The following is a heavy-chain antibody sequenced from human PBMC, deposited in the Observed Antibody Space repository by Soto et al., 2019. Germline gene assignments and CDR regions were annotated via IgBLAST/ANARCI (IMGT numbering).Heavy chain of an antibody. V-gene: IGHV1-69*13. CDR1: RGTFSSYA. CDR3: ARVGGYESYYYYGMDV. J-gene: IGHJ6*02. Sequence: SVKVSCKASRGTFSSYAISWVRQAPGQGLEWMGGIIPIFGTANYAQKFQGRVTITADEPTSTAYMELSSLRSEDTAVYYCARVGGYESYYYYGMDVWGQGTTVTVSS. D-gene: IGHD5-12*01. CDR2: IIPIFGTA.